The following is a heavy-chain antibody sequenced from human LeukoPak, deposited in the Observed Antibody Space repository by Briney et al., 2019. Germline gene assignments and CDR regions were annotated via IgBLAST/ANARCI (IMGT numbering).Heavy chain of an antibody. J-gene: IGHJ4*02. CDR2: IYYSGSA. CDR1: GGSISSYY. CDR3: ARGGASSRPFDL. D-gene: IGHD6-13*01. V-gene: IGHV4-59*01. Sequence: NPSETLSLTCTVSGGSISSYYWSWIRQPPGKGLEWIGFIYYSGSANYNPSLMSRVTISVDTSKNQFSLKLSSVTAADTAVYYCARGGASSRPFDLWGQGTLVTVSS.